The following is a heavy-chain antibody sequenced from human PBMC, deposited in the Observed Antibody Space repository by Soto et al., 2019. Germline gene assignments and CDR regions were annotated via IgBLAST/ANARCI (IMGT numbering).Heavy chain of an antibody. Sequence: QLQLQESGPGLVKPSETLSLTCTVSGGSISSSSYYWGWIRQPPGKGLEWIGSIYYSGSTYYNPSLKSRVTISVDTSKNQFSLKPSSVTAADTAVYYCARDLLEYSSSFGWFDPWGQGTLVTVSS. J-gene: IGHJ5*02. CDR1: GGSISSSSYY. CDR2: IYYSGST. V-gene: IGHV4-39*02. D-gene: IGHD6-6*01. CDR3: ARDLLEYSSSFGWFDP.